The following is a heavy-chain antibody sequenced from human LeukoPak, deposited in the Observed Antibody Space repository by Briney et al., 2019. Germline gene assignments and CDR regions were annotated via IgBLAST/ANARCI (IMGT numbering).Heavy chain of an antibody. V-gene: IGHV3-30-3*01. Sequence: GGCLRLSCAASGFTFSNYAMHWVRQAPGKGLEWVAVISYDGSNKYYADSVKGRFTISRDNSKNTLYLQMNSLRAEDTAVYYCASRYYYGSGTTPVFDYWGQGTLVTVSS. CDR1: GFTFSNYA. J-gene: IGHJ4*02. CDR3: ASRYYYGSGTTPVFDY. D-gene: IGHD3-10*01. CDR2: ISYDGSNK.